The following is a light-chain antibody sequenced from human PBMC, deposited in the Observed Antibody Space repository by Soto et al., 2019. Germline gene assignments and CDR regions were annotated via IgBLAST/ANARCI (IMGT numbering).Light chain of an antibody. Sequence: QSVLTQPASVSGSPGQSIAISCTGTSSDIGGYNYVSWYQQHPGKAPKLMVYDVSNRPSGVSDRLSGSKSGNTASLTISGLQAEDEADYYCSSYTSSSTYLFGTGTKVTVL. CDR1: SSDIGGYNY. CDR3: SSYTSSSTYL. J-gene: IGLJ1*01. CDR2: DVS. V-gene: IGLV2-14*03.